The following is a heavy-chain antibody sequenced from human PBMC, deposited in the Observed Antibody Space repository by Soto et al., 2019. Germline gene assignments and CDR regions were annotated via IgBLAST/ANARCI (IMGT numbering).Heavy chain of an antibody. J-gene: IGHJ2*01. CDR3: AKDAGGTVDWYFDL. CDR1: GFTFSSYS. V-gene: IGHV3-48*01. D-gene: IGHD3-10*01. Sequence: EVQLVESGGGLVQPGGSLRLSCAASGFTFSSYSMNWGRQAPGKGLEWVSYISSSSSTIYYADSVKGRFTISRDNAKNSLYLQMNSLRAGDTAVYYCAKDAGGTVDWYFDLGGRGTLVTVSS. CDR2: ISSSSSTI.